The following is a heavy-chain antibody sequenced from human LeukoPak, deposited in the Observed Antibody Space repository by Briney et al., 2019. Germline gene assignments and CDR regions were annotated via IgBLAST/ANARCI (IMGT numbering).Heavy chain of an antibody. Sequence: PGGSLRFSCAASGFTFSSYAMSWVCQAPGKGLERVSAISGSGGSTYYADSVKGRFTISRDNSKNTLYLQMNSLRAEDTAVYYCAKDRQPIIFGPASPIDYSGQGTLVTVSS. J-gene: IGHJ4*02. CDR1: GFTFSSYA. CDR3: AKDRQPIIFGPASPIDY. V-gene: IGHV3-23*01. D-gene: IGHD3-3*01. CDR2: ISGSGGST.